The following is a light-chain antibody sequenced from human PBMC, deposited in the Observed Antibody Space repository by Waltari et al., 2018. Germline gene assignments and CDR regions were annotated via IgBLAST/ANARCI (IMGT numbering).Light chain of an antibody. J-gene: IGKJ4*01. CDR2: GAS. Sequence: DIVLTQSPRTLSLSPGGRAPLPCKASQTVRTTYLAWYQQKPGQAPPPLIYGASSRATGIPDRFSGSGSGTDFSLTISSLEPEDFAVYYCQQYDISPRTFGGGTKVEIK. CDR1: QTVRTTY. CDR3: QQYDISPRT. V-gene: IGKV3-20*01.